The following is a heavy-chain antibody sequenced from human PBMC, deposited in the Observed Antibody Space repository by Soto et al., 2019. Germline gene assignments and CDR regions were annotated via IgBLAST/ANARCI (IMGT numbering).Heavy chain of an antibody. V-gene: IGHV4-39*01. CDR2: IYYSGST. CDR3: ARLKTGGVYYYYMDV. D-gene: IGHD2-8*02. Sequence: SETLSLTCTVSGGSISSSSYYWGWIRQPPGKGLEWIGSIYYSGSTYYNPSLKSRVTISVDTSKNQFSLKLSSVTAADTAVYYCARLKTGGVYYYYMDVWGKGTTVTVSS. J-gene: IGHJ6*03. CDR1: GGSISSSSYY.